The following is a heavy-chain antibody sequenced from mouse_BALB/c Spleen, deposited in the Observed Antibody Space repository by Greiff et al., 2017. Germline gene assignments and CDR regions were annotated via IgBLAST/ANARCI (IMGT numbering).Heavy chain of an antibody. CDR1: GFTFSSYG. CDR2: INSNGGST. J-gene: IGHJ2*01. CDR3: ARDRFPLDY. Sequence: VQLQQSGGGLVQPGGSLKLSCAASGFTFSSYGMSWVRQTPDKRLELVATINSNGGSTYYPDSVKGRFTISRDNAKNTLYLQMSSLKSEDTAMYYCARDRFPLDYWGQGTTLTVSS. V-gene: IGHV5-6-3*01. D-gene: IGHD2-14*01.